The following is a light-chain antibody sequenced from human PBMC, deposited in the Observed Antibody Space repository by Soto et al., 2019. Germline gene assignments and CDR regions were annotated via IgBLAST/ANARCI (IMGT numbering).Light chain of an antibody. V-gene: IGKV3-15*01. Sequence: EIVMTQSPATLSVSPGERATLSCRASQSVSSNLAWYQQKPGQAPRLLIYGASTRATGIPARFSGSGSGTEFTLPISSLQSEDFAVYYCQHYNNWPPTWTFGQGTKVEIK. CDR1: QSVSSN. CDR2: GAS. CDR3: QHYNNWPPTWT. J-gene: IGKJ1*01.